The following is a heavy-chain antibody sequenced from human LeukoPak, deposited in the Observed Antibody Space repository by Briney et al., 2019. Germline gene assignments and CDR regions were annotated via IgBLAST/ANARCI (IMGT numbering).Heavy chain of an antibody. CDR1: GTTFSAYT. CDR2: VIPILGEK. Sequence: ASVKVSCKASGTTFSAYTFNWVRQAPGQGLEWMGGVIPILGEKSYAQKFQGRVTITADESTKTAYMELSGLRSEDTAVYYCARDGGGVADPYYFDYWGQGTLVTVSS. CDR3: ARDGGGVADPYYFDY. D-gene: IGHD2-15*01. V-gene: IGHV1-69*16. J-gene: IGHJ4*02.